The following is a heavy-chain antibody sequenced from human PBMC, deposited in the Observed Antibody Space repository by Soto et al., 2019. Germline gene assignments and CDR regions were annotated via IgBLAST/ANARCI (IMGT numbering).Heavy chain of an antibody. V-gene: IGHV3-73*02. D-gene: IGHD3-10*01. CDR2: IRSKANSYAT. J-gene: IGHJ4*02. CDR1: GFTFSGSA. CDR3: TMGLLWFGAY. Sequence: EVQLVGSGGGLVQPGGSLKLSCAASGFTFSGSAMHWVRQASGKGLEWVGRIRSKANSYATAYAASVKGRFTISRDDSKNTAYLQMNSLKTEDTAVYYCTMGLLWFGAYWGQGTLVTVSS.